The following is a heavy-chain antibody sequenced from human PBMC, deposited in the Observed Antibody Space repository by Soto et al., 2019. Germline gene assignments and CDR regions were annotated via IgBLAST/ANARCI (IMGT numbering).Heavy chain of an antibody. V-gene: IGHV6-1*01. CDR2: TYYRSKWYN. CDR3: ERAPTLFRLKNGYEDVYVF. J-gene: IGHJ3*01. Sequence: SQTLSLTCAISGDSVSSNSAAWNWIRQSPSRGLEWLGRTYYRSKWYNDYAVSVKSRRTINPDTSKNQFSLQLNSVTPEDTAVFYCERAPTLFRLKNGYEDVYVFWGKEKMVTV. D-gene: IGHD5-12*01. CDR1: GDSVSSNSAA.